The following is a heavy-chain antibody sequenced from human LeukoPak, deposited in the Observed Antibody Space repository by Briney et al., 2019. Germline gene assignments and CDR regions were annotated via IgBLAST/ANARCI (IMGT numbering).Heavy chain of an antibody. Sequence: ASVKVSCKASGYTFTSYGISWVRQAPGQGLEWMGWISAYNGNTNYAQKLQGRVTMTTDTSTSTAYMELRSLRSDDTAVYYCARNNTLVRGVNYYYHYLDVWGKGTTVTVSS. J-gene: IGHJ6*03. D-gene: IGHD3-10*01. CDR1: GYTFTSYG. CDR2: ISAYNGNT. CDR3: ARNNTLVRGVNYYYHYLDV. V-gene: IGHV1-18*01.